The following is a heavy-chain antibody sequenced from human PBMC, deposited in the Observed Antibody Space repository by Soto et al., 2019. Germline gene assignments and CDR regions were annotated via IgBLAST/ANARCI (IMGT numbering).Heavy chain of an antibody. D-gene: IGHD3-3*01. Sequence: ASVKVSCKASGYTFTSYGISWVRQAPGQGLEWMGWISAYNGNTNYAQKLQGRVTMTTDTSTSTAYMELRSLRSDDTAVYYCARDHSSTIFGVVITSKTYYYYGMDVWGQGTTVTVSS. V-gene: IGHV1-18*04. CDR2: ISAYNGNT. J-gene: IGHJ6*02. CDR1: GYTFTSYG. CDR3: ARDHSSTIFGVVITSKTYYYYGMDV.